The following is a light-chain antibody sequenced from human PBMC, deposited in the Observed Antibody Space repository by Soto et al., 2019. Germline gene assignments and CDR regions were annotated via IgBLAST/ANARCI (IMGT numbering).Light chain of an antibody. J-gene: IGKJ4*01. CDR1: QSVGSY. CDR3: QQRYNWPPLT. CDR2: DAS. V-gene: IGKV3-11*01. Sequence: EIVLTQSPATLSMSPGERATLSCRASQSVGSYLAWYQQKPGQAPRLLIYDASSRATGIPARFSGSGSGTDFTLTISSLEPEAFALYYCQQRYNWPPLTFGGGTKVEIK.